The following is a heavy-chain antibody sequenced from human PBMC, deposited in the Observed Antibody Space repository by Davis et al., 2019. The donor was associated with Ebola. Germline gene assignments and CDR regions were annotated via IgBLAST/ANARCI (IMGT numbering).Heavy chain of an antibody. CDR1: GGSISSYY. CDR2: IYYSGST. CDR3: ARGRTGSYRPRLDY. Sequence: MPSETLSLTCTVSGGSISSYYWSWIRQPPGKGLEWIGYIYYSGSTNYNPSLKSRVTISVDTSKNQFSLKLNSVTAADTAVYFCARGRTGSYRPRLDYWGQGTLVTVSS. J-gene: IGHJ4*02. V-gene: IGHV4-59*12. D-gene: IGHD1-26*01.